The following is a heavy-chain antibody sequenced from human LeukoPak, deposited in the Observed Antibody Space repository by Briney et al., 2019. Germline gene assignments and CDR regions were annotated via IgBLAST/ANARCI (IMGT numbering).Heavy chain of an antibody. CDR2: INPNSGGT. CDR1: GYTFTGYY. J-gene: IGHJ5*02. Sequence: ASVKVSCKASGYTFTGYYMHWVRQAPGQGLEWMGWINPNSGGTNYAQKFQGRVTMTRDTSISTAYMELSRLRSDDTAVYYCARESGWTPYNWFDPWGQGTLVTVSS. V-gene: IGHV1-2*02. CDR3: ARESGWTPYNWFDP. D-gene: IGHD6-19*01.